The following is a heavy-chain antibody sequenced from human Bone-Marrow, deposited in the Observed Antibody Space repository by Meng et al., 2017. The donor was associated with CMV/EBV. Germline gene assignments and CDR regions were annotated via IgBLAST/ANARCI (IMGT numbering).Heavy chain of an antibody. D-gene: IGHD6-19*01. J-gene: IGHJ4*02. CDR1: GFSYSIYS. CDR2: ISSSSNIM. CDR3: ARDIVFSSDWYDRSYFDY. Sequence: GEALKFSWAAAGFSYSIYSMSWVRQAPGRGLEWVSYISSSSNIMYYADSVRGRFTISRDNAKNSLYLQMNSLRAEDTAVYYCARDIVFSSDWYDRSYFDYWGQGTLVTVS. V-gene: IGHV3-48*04.